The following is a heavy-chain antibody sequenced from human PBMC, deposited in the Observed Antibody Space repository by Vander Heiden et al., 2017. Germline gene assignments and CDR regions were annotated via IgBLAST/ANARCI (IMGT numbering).Heavy chain of an antibody. D-gene: IGHD2-21*02. Sequence: EVQLLESGGGLVQPGGSVRLSCAASGFTFSTYAMGWVRRAPGKGMEWVSTITGNGLSTYYAESMKGRFTISRDNSEDTLFLQMDRPRAEDTAFYYCAKGRDFSSRYYFDYWGQATLGTVSS. CDR2: ITGNGLST. CDR3: AKGRDFSSRYYFDY. V-gene: IGHV3-23*01. J-gene: IGHJ4*02. CDR1: GFTFSTYA.